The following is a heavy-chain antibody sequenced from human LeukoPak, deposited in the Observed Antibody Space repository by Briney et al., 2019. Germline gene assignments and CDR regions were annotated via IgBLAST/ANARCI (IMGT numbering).Heavy chain of an antibody. V-gene: IGHV1-46*01. CDR3: AREMFIVGTTNGGDY. CDR1: GYTFTTYY. D-gene: IGHD1-26*01. J-gene: IGHJ4*02. CDR2: INPSGGST. Sequence: ASVKVSCKASGYTFTTYYIHWVRQAPGQGLQWMGMINPSGGSTNYAQKFQDRITMTRDTSTSTVYMELSSLRSEDTAVYYCAREMFIVGTTNGGDYWGQGTLVTVSS.